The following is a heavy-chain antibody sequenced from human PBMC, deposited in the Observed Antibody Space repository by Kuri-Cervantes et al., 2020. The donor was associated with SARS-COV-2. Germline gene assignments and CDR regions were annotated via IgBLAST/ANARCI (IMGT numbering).Heavy chain of an antibody. CDR2: INPNSGGT. J-gene: IGHJ4*02. CDR3: ARDGTHVYDYVWGSYRWADY. V-gene: IGHV1-2*06. CDR1: GYTFTGYY. Sequence: ASVKVSCKASGYTFTGYYMHWVRQAPGQGLEWMGRINPNSGGTNYAQKFQGRVTMTRDTSISTAYMELRSLRSDDTAVYYCARDGTHVYDYVWGSYRWADYWGQGTLVTVSS. D-gene: IGHD3-16*02.